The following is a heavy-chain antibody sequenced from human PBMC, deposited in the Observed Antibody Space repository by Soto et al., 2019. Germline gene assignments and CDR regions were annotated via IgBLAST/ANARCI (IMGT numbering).Heavy chain of an antibody. CDR3: ARYGLRLGNWFDP. CDR1: DGSISSGGYY. Sequence: QVQLQESGPGLVKPSQTLSLTCTVSDGSISSGGYYWSWIRQHPGKGLEWIGYIYYSGSTYYNPSLKSRVTISVDTSKNQFSLKLSSVTAADTAVYYCARYGLRLGNWFDPWGQGTLVTVSS. V-gene: IGHV4-31*03. J-gene: IGHJ5*02. D-gene: IGHD3-16*01. CDR2: IYYSGST.